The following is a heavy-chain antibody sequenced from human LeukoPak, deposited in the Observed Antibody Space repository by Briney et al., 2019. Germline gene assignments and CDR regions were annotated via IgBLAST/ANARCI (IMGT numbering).Heavy chain of an antibody. CDR3: AELGITMIGGV. V-gene: IGHV3-48*03. Sequence: GGSLRLSCTASGFTLSSYEMNWVRQAPGKGLEWVSYISSSGSTIYYADSVKGRFTISRDNAKNSLYLQMNSLRAEDTAVCYCAELGITMIGGVWGKGTTVTISS. CDR2: ISSSGSTI. CDR1: GFTLSSYE. J-gene: IGHJ6*04. D-gene: IGHD3-10*02.